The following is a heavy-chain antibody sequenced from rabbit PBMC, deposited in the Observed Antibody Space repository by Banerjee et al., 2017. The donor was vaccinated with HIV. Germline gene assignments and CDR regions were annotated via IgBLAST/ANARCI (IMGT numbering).Heavy chain of an antibody. CDR2: IYAGSSGST. CDR1: EFDLNYYYY. J-gene: IGHJ4*01. D-gene: IGHD6-1*01. Sequence: QSLEESGGGLVKPGASLTLTCKASEFDLNYYYYMCWVRQAPGKGLEWIACIYAGSSGSTYYASWAKGRFTISKTSSTTVTLQMTSLTAADTATYFCARGYYSYGYVGDAYFSLWGPGTLVTVS. CDR3: ARGYYSYGYVGDAYFSL. V-gene: IGHV1S40*01.